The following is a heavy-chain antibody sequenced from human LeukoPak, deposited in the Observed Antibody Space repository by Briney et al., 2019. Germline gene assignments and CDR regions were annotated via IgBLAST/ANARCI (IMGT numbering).Heavy chain of an antibody. CDR2: INWNSDTK. V-gene: IGHV3-9*01. Sequence: GGSLRLSCVGSGFAFHNYAMHWVRRPPGKGLEWVSAINWNSDTKAYADSVKGRFTFSRDRAWNSLYLQMDSLRPEDTALYYCAKDTGGNGAYFYAMDVWGQGTSVTVSS. CDR1: GFAFHNYA. J-gene: IGHJ6*02. D-gene: IGHD4-23*01. CDR3: AKDTGGNGAYFYAMDV.